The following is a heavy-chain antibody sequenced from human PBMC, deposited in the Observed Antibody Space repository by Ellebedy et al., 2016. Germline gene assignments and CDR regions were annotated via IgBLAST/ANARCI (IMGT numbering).Heavy chain of an antibody. J-gene: IGHJ5*02. V-gene: IGHV1-18*01. CDR3: ARAVAAPMNWFDP. Sequence: ASVKVSCXASGGTFSSYAISWVRQAPGQGLEWMGWISAYNGNTNYAQKLQGRVTMTTDTSTSTAYMELRSLRSDDTAVYYCARAVAAPMNWFDPWGQGTLVTVSS. CDR1: GGTFSSYA. CDR2: ISAYNGNT. D-gene: IGHD6-6*01.